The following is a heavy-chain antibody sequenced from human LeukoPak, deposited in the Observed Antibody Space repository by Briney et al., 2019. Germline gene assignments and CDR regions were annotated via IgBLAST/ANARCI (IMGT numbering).Heavy chain of an antibody. CDR1: GFAISSYG. V-gene: IGHV3-23*01. J-gene: IGHJ5*02. D-gene: IGHD6-13*01. Sequence: TGGSLRLSCAASGFAISSYGMNWVRQAPGKGLEWVSGMSGSDGYTYYADSVKGRFTISRDNSKNTLYLQMNSLKVEDTAMYYCTKSDGDRSSWYCASWGQGTLVTVSS. CDR2: MSGSDGYT. CDR3: TKSDGDRSSWYCAS.